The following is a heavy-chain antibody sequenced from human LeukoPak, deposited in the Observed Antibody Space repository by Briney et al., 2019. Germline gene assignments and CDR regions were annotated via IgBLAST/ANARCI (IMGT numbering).Heavy chain of an antibody. Sequence: SETLSLTCTVSGGSISSSSYYWGWIRQPPGKGLEWIGSIYYSGSTYYNPSLKSRVTISVDTSKNQFSLKLSSVTAADTAVYYCARSAAAGTSPWFDPWGQGTLVTVSS. CDR3: ARSAAAGTSPWFDP. D-gene: IGHD6-13*01. V-gene: IGHV4-39*07. J-gene: IGHJ5*02. CDR1: GGSISSSSYY. CDR2: IYYSGST.